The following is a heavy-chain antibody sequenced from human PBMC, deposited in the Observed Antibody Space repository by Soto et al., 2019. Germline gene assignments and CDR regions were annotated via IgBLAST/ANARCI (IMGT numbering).Heavy chain of an antibody. Sequence: PGGSLRLSCAASGFTFSNAWMSWVRQAPGKGLEWVGRIKSKTDGGTTDYAAPVKGRFTISRDDSKNTLYLQMNSLKTEDTAVYYCTTLFNFVGEYQPYYFDYWGQGTLVTVSS. CDR2: IKSKTDGGTT. J-gene: IGHJ4*02. D-gene: IGHD2-2*01. CDR3: TTLFNFVGEYQPYYFDY. V-gene: IGHV3-15*01. CDR1: GFTFSNAW.